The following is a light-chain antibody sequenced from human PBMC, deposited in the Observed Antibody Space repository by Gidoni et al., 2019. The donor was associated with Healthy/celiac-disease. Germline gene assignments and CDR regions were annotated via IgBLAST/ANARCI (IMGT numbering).Light chain of an antibody. J-gene: IGKJ3*01. CDR1: QSVSSSY. CDR2: GAS. Sequence: EIVLTQSPGTLSLSPGERATLSCRASQSVSSSYLAWYQQKPGQAPRLLIYGASSRATGIPDRFSGSGSGTDFTLTISRLEPEDFAVYYGQQYGSPRFTFGPGTKVEIK. V-gene: IGKV3-20*01. CDR3: QQYGSPRFT.